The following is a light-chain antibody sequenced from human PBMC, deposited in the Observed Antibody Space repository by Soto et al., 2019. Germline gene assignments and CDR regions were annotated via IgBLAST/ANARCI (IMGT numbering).Light chain of an antibody. CDR3: QKYNSAPQT. CDR2: AAS. Sequence: DIQMTQSPSSLSASVGDRVTITCRASQGISNYLAWYQQKPGKVPKLLMYAASTLQSGVPSRFSGSGSGTEFTLSISSLQPEDVATYYCQKYNSAPQTVGPGTKVDIK. CDR1: QGISNY. J-gene: IGKJ3*01. V-gene: IGKV1-27*01.